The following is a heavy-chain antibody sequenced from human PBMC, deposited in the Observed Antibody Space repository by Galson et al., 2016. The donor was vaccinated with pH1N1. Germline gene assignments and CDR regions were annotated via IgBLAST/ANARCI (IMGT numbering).Heavy chain of an antibody. CDR3: PMSPADPGYSYYYMDV. CDR1: GYNFDRYR. V-gene: IGHV5-51*03. J-gene: IGHJ6*03. Sequence: QYGAAVKKPGESLKISCEGSGYNFDRYRIGWVRQMPGQGLEWLGIIFPGDSDTRFSPSYPGQVPISADKSISNASLQWNSLRASDTAMYYCPMSPADPGYSYYYMDVWGKGTTVSVSS. CDR2: IFPGDSDT. D-gene: IGHD2-21*01.